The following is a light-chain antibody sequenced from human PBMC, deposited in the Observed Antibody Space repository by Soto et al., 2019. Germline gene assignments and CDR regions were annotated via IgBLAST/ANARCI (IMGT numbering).Light chain of an antibody. J-gene: IGKJ1*01. Sequence: EIVMTQSPASLSVSPGERATLSCRASQSVSSNLAWYQQKPGQVPRLLIYGASTRATGIPARFSGSGSGTEFTLTVSRLQSEDFAVYYCQQYNDWPWTFGQGTKVEI. CDR1: QSVSSN. CDR2: GAS. CDR3: QQYNDWPWT. V-gene: IGKV3-15*01.